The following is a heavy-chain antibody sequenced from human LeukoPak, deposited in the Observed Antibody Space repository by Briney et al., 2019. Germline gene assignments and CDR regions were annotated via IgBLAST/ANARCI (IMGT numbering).Heavy chain of an antibody. CDR1: GFTFSNFA. J-gene: IGHJ4*02. V-gene: IGHV3-23*01. CDR2: ISGSGGMT. D-gene: IGHD6-19*01. CDR3: AKDSVYSSGWSDY. Sequence: GGSLRLSCAASGFTFSNFAMSRVRQAPGKGLEWVSSISGSGGMTYYADSVKGRFTISRDNSKNTLFLQMNSLRAEDTAIYYCAKDSVYSSGWSDYWGQGTLVTVSS.